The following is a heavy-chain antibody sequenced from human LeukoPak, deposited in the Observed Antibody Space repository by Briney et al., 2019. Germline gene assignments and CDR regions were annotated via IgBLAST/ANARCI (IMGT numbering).Heavy chain of an antibody. CDR2: AYYSGHT. J-gene: IGHJ4*02. CDR3: ARHPFATPFDY. V-gene: IGHV4-59*08. D-gene: IGHD2-15*01. Sequence: SETLSLTCTVSGGSINDNYWSWLRQPPGKGLEWIGYAYYSGHTNYNSSLKSRVTMSLDTSKSQFSLRLSSVTAADTAVYFCARHPFATPFDYWGPGTLVTVSS. CDR1: GGSINDNY.